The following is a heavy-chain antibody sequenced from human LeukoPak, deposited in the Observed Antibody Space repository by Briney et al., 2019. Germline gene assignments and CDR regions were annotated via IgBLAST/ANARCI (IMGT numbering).Heavy chain of an antibody. J-gene: IGHJ4*02. D-gene: IGHD6-19*01. CDR1: GGSISSYY. Sequence: PSETLSLTCTVSGGSISSYYWSWIRQPAGKGLEWIGRIYTSGSTNYNPSLKSRVTMSVDTSKNQFSLKLSSVTAADTALYYCARLGSGWVQKFYFDYWGQGTLVTVSS. V-gene: IGHV4-4*07. CDR2: IYTSGST. CDR3: ARLGSGWVQKFYFDY.